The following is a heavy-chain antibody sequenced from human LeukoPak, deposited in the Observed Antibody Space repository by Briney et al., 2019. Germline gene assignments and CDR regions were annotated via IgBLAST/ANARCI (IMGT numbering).Heavy chain of an antibody. CDR3: ARDSSSWDQYDY. CDR2: ISYDGSNK. CDR1: GFTFSVYW. J-gene: IGHJ4*02. D-gene: IGHD6-13*01. Sequence: SLRLSCAASGFTFSVYWMSWVRQAPGKGLEWVAVISYDGSNKYYADSVKGRFTISRDNSKNTLYLQMNSLRAEDTAVYYCARDSSSWDQYDYWGQGTLVTVSS. V-gene: IGHV3-30-3*01.